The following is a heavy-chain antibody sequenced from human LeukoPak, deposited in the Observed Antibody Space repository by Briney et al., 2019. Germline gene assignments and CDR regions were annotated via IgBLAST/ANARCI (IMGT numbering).Heavy chain of an antibody. V-gene: IGHV4-4*09. D-gene: IGHD1-26*01. J-gene: IGHJ4*02. CDR2: ILTSGTT. CDR3: ARLRVSGSYLYYFDY. Sequence: SETLSLACTVSNGSISSYHWSWVQQPPGKGLEWIGYILTSGTTNYNPSLKSRLTISVDTSKNQFTLKLSSVTAADTAVYYCARLRVSGSYLYYFDYWGQGTLVTVSS. CDR1: NGSISSYH.